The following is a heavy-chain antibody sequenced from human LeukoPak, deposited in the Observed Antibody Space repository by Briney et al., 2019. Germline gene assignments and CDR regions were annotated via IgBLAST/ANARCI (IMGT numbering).Heavy chain of an antibody. J-gene: IGHJ4*02. Sequence: PGGSLKLSCATSGFSFSSYAMSWVRQAPGKGLEWVSSISGSGDNTYYAEFVKGRFTISRDNSKNTLFLQMNSLRAEDTAVFYCAKRSGYTTGWFFDFWGQGTLVTVSS. CDR3: AKRSGYTTGWFFDF. D-gene: IGHD6-19*01. CDR2: ISGSGDNT. CDR1: GFSFSSYA. V-gene: IGHV3-23*01.